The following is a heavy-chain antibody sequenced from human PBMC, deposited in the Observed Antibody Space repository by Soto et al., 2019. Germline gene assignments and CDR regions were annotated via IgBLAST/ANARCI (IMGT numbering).Heavy chain of an antibody. CDR2: ISWNSGSI. CDR1: GFTFDDYA. J-gene: IGHJ4*02. Sequence: EVQLVESGGGLVQPGRSLRLSCAASGFTFDDYAMHWVRQAPGKGLEWVSGISWNSGSIGYADSVRGRFTIFRDNAKNSLYLQMNSLRDEDTAVYYCAREDILGTRSFDYWGQGALVTVSS. V-gene: IGHV3-9*01. CDR3: AREDILGTRSFDY. D-gene: IGHD1-26*01.